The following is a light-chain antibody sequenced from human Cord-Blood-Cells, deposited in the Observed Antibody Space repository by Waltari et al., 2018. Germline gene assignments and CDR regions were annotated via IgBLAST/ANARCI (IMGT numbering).Light chain of an antibody. CDR1: VSPKHS. CDR3: QSADISGTYRV. J-gene: IGLJ3*02. V-gene: IGLV3-25*03. Sequence: SYELTPPPSVSVSPGHTARIPCSGDVSPKHSPYWYQQKPDQAPVLVIDKDSERPSGIPERFSGSSSGTTVTLTISGVHAEDEADYDCQSADISGTYRVCGGGTKLTVL. CDR2: KDS.